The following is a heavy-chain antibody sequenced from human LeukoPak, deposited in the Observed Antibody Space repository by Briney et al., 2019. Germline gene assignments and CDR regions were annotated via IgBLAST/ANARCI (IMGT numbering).Heavy chain of an antibody. D-gene: IGHD3-10*02. V-gene: IGHV3-66*01. J-gene: IGHJ5*02. CDR1: GFTVTSNY. CDR3: ARVFPPDWFDP. CDR2: IYSGGGA. Sequence: GGSLRLSCAASGFTVTSNYMSWVRQAPGKGLEWVSVIYSGGGAYYADSVKGRFTISRDNSRNTLFLQMNSLRAEDTAMYYCARVFPPDWFDPWGQGTLVTVSS.